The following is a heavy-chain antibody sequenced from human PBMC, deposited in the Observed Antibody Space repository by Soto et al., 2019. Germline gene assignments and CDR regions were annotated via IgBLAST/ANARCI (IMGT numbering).Heavy chain of an antibody. Sequence: GGSLRLSGAASALSLRNYAMSWVRQAPGKGLEWVSAISENGGSTYYTDSVKGRFSITRDNSKNTLYLQMNSLRAEDTAVYYCAKQPASIRIFDYSGKGALVTVSS. CDR3: AKQPASIRIFDY. V-gene: IGHV3-23*01. CDR1: ALSLRNYA. CDR2: ISENGGST. J-gene: IGHJ4*02. D-gene: IGHD2-2*01.